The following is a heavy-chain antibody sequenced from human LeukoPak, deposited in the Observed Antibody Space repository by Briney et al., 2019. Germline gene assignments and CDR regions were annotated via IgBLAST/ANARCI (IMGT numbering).Heavy chain of an antibody. V-gene: IGHV4-39*01. CDR2: IYYTGSA. J-gene: IGHJ4*02. Sequence: SETLSLTCTVSGGSISSSIYYWDWIRQPPGKGLEWIGSIYYTGSAYYNPSLKSRVTISVDTSKNQFSLKLNSVTAADTAVYYCASGMGATPHWGQGTLVTVSS. D-gene: IGHD1-26*01. CDR1: GGSISSSIYY. CDR3: ASGMGATPH.